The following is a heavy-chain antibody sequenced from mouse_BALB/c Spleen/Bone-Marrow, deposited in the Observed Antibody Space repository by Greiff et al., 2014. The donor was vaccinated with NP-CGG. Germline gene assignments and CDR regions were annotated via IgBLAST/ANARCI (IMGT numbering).Heavy chain of an antibody. CDR3: ARNCGSSLDY. CDR1: GFNIEDSY. V-gene: IGHV14-3*02. CDR2: IDPANGNT. J-gene: IGHJ2*01. Sequence: VRVQQSGAEIVKPGASVKSSCTTSGFNIEDSYIYWMKQRPEQGLEWIGRIDPANGNTKYDPKFQGKATITVDTSSATAYLQLSSLTAEDTADYYCARNCGSSLDYWGQGTTLTVSS. D-gene: IGHD1-1*01.